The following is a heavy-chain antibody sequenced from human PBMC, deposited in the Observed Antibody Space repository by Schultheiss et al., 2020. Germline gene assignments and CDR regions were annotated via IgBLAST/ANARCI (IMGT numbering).Heavy chain of an antibody. V-gene: IGHV4-59*01. CDR1: GGSISSYY. J-gene: IGHJ5*02. CDR2: IYYSGST. Sequence: SETLSLTCTVSGGSISSYYWSWIRQPPGKGLEWIGYIYYSGSTNYNPSLKSRVTISVDTSKNQFSLKLSSVTAADTAVYYCARANSYSSGWYLGWYDPWGQGTLVTVSS. CDR3: ARANSYSSGWYLGWYDP. D-gene: IGHD6-19*01.